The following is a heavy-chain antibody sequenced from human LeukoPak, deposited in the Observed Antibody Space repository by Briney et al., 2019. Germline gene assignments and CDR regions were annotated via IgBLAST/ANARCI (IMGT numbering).Heavy chain of an antibody. CDR1: GFTFSSYS. CDR3: ARVSVDTAMVTPSGFDY. J-gene: IGHJ4*02. V-gene: IGHV3-21*01. D-gene: IGHD5-18*01. Sequence: GGSLRLSCAASGFTFSSYSMNWVRQAPGKGLEWVSSISSSSSYIYYADSAKGRFTISRDNAKNSLYLQMNSLRAEDTAVYYCARVSVDTAMVTPSGFDYWGQGTLVTVSS. CDR2: ISSSSSYI.